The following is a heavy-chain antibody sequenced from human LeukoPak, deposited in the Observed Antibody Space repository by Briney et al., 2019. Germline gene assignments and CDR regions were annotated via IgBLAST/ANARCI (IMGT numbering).Heavy chain of an antibody. CDR2: INPNSGGT. J-gene: IGHJ4*02. V-gene: IGHV1-2*02. CDR3: ARLSTYYDILTGYYWGGGFDY. Sequence: ASVKVSCKASGYTFTGYYMHWVRQAPGQGLEWMGWINPNSGGTNYAQKFQGRVTMTRDTSISTAYMELSRLRSDDTAVYYCARLSTYYDILTGYYWGGGFDYWGQGTLVTVSS. CDR1: GYTFTGYY. D-gene: IGHD3-9*01.